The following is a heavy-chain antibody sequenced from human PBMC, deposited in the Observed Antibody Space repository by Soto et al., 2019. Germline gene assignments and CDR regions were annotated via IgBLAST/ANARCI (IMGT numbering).Heavy chain of an antibody. V-gene: IGHV4-59*01. Sequence: QVQLQESGPGLVKPSETLSLTCTVSGDSISGSYWSWIRQPPGKGLEWIGYIYYTVNTNYNPSLKSRVTISVDTSKNQFSLKLTSVTAADTAVYYCARGSGAFDPWGQGTLVTVSS. CDR2: IYYTVNT. CDR3: ARGSGAFDP. D-gene: IGHD3-10*01. J-gene: IGHJ5*02. CDR1: GDSISGSY.